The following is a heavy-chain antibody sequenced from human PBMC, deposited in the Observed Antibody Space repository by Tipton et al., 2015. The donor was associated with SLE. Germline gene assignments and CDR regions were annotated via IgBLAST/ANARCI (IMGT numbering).Heavy chain of an antibody. CDR2: IRCDGSNK. CDR3: GRGVYYESSVGMDV. Sequence: SLRLSCAASGFTFSDYGMHWVRQAPGKGLEWVAFIRCDGSNKYYADSVKGRFTISRDNSKNTLYMQMNSLRAEDTAVYYCGRGVYYESSVGMDVWGQGTTVTVSS. D-gene: IGHD3-22*01. CDR1: GFTFSDYG. V-gene: IGHV3-30*19. J-gene: IGHJ6*02.